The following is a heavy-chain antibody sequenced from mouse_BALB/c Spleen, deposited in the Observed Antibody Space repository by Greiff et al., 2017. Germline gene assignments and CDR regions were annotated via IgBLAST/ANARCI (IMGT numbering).Heavy chain of an antibody. D-gene: IGHD2-3*01. CDR1: GFTFSSYT. Sequence: EVQGVESGGGLVQPGGSLKLSCAASGFTFSSYTMSWVRQTPEKRLEWVAYISNGGGSTYYPDTVKGRFTSSRDNAKNTLYLQMSSLKSEDTAMYYCARHDGPYAMDYWGQGTSVTVSS. J-gene: IGHJ4*01. V-gene: IGHV5-12-2*01. CDR2: ISNGGGST. CDR3: ARHDGPYAMDY.